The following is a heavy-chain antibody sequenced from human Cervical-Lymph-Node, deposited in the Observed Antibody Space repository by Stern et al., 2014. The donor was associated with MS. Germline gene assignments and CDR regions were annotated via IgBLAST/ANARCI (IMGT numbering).Heavy chain of an antibody. CDR2: FDPEDGEL. J-gene: IGHJ6*02. D-gene: IGHD1-26*01. V-gene: IGHV1-24*01. Sequence: QVQLMQSGAEVKKPGASVKVSCKVSGATLTELSMHWVRQAPGKGLEWMGGFDPEDGELIHAQKFQGRVIMSEDTSSDTAYMELSSLTSDDTAVYYCTIGMETHWEAPNDYGLDVWGQGTTVTVSS. CDR1: GATLTELS. CDR3: TIGMETHWEAPNDYGLDV.